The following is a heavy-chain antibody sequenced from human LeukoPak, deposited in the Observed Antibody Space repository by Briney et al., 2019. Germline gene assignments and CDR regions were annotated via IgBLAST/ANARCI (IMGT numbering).Heavy chain of an antibody. D-gene: IGHD3-10*01. CDR3: ARASGTDY. J-gene: IGHJ4*02. CDR2: ISYDGSNK. CDR1: GFTFSSYA. V-gene: IGHV3-30-3*01. Sequence: GGFLRLSCAASGFTFSSYAMHWVRQAPGKGLEWVAVISYDGSNKYYADSVKGRFTISRDNSKNTLYLQMNSLRAEDTAVYYCARASGTDYWGQGTLVTVSS.